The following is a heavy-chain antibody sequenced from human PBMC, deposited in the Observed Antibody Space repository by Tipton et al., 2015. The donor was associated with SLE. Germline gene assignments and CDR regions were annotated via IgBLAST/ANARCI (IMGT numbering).Heavy chain of an antibody. CDR3: ATTSSLAWLFDY. Sequence: QLVQSGAEVKKPGASVKVPCKASGYTFTSYEINWVRQATGQGLEWMGWMNPNSGNTYYAQKFQGRVTMTRNTSISTAYMELSSLRSEVTAVYYCATTSSLAWLFDYWCQGTLVTVSS. D-gene: IGHD3-3*01. V-gene: IGHV1-8*01. CDR2: MNPNSGNT. CDR1: GYTFTSYE. J-gene: IGHJ4*02.